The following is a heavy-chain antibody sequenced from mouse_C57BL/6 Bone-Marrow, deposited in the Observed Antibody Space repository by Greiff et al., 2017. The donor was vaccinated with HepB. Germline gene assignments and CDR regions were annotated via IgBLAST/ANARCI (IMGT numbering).Heavy chain of an antibody. CDR3: ARVYPFAY. J-gene: IGHJ3*01. Sequence: DVKLQESGPGLVKPSQSLSLTCSVTGYSITSGYYWNWIRQFPGNKLEWMGYISYDGSNNYNPSLKNRISITRDTSKKQFFLKLNSVTTEDTATYFCARVYPFAYCGQGTLGTVSA. CDR1: GYSITSGYY. V-gene: IGHV3-6*01. D-gene: IGHD5-1*01. CDR2: ISYDGSN.